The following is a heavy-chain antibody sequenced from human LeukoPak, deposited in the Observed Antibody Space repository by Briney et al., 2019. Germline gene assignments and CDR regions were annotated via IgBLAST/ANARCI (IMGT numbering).Heavy chain of an antibody. V-gene: IGHV4-4*07. J-gene: IGHJ4*02. Sequence: SETLSLTCAVSGGSISSYYRSWIRQPAGKGLEWIGRIYTTGSTNYNAAFKSRVSISVYTSKNQFSLKLSSVTAADTAVFYCARENSGSYREFDYWGQGTRVSVS. CDR3: ARENSGSYREFDY. CDR1: GGSISSYY. CDR2: IYTTGST. D-gene: IGHD1-26*01.